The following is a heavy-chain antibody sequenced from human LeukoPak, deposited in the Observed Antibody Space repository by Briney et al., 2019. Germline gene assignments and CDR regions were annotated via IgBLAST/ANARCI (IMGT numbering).Heavy chain of an antibody. CDR2: ISYDGSNK. V-gene: IGHV3-30-3*01. Sequence: GRSLRLSCAASGFTFSSYAMHWVRQAPGKGLEWVAVISYDGSNKYYADSVKGRFTISRDNSKNTLYLQMNSLRAEDTAVYYCARDLAYDSSGYYFWYYYYGMDVWGQGTTVTVSS. D-gene: IGHD3-22*01. CDR1: GFTFSSYA. CDR3: ARDLAYDSSGYYFWYYYYGMDV. J-gene: IGHJ6*02.